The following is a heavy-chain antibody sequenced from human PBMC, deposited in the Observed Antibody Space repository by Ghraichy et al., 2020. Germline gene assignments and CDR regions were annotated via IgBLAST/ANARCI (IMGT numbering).Heavy chain of an antibody. V-gene: IGHV3-73*01. J-gene: IGHJ4*02. CDR2: IRSKANSYAT. CDR3: TRRIAVADY. CDR1: GFTFSGSA. D-gene: IGHD6-19*01. Sequence: GESLNISCAASGFTFSGSAMHWVRQASGKGLEWVGRIRSKANSYATAYAASVKGRFTISRDDSKNTAYLQMNSLKTEDTAVYYCTRRIAVADYWGQGTLVTVSS.